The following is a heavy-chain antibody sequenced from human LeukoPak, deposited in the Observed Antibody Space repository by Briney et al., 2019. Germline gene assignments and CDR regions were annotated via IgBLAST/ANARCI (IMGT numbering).Heavy chain of an antibody. V-gene: IGHV3-7*04. D-gene: IGHD1-1*01. CDR2: IKQDGSQK. CDR1: GFTFSSNW. J-gene: IGHJ4*02. Sequence: GGSLRLSCEPSGFTFSSNWMSWVRQAPGQGLEGVANIKQDGSQKYYVDSVKGRFTISRDNAKNSLYLRMNSLRADDTAVYYCARDLEGLDYWGQGTLVTVSS. CDR3: ARDLEGLDY.